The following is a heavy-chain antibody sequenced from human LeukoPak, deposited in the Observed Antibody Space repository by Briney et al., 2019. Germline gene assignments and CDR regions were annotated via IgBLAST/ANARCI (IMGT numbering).Heavy chain of an antibody. Sequence: GGSLRLSCAASGFTLSSYAMHWVRQAPGKGLEYVSAISSNGGSTFYADSVKGRFTISRDNSKNTLYLQMGSLRAEDMAVYYCARGGAGEGYYFDYWGQGTLVTVSS. CDR2: ISSNGGST. D-gene: IGHD1-14*01. CDR3: ARGGAGEGYYFDY. V-gene: IGHV3-64*02. CDR1: GFTLSSYA. J-gene: IGHJ4*02.